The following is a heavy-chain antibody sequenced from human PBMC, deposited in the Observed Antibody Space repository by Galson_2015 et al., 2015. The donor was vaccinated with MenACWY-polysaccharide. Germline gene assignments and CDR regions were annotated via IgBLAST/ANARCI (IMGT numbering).Heavy chain of an antibody. J-gene: IGHJ4*02. CDR2: IYPGGSDT. CDR1: GYSFTSYW. Sequence: QSGAEVKKPGESLTISCKGSGYSFTSYWIGWVRQMPGKGLEWMGIIYPGGSDTRHSPSFQGQVTISADKSISTAYLQWSSLKASDTAMYYCARRGGSGSYGKYYFDYWGQGTLVTVSS. D-gene: IGHD3-10*01. CDR3: ARRGGSGSYGKYYFDY. V-gene: IGHV5-51*01.